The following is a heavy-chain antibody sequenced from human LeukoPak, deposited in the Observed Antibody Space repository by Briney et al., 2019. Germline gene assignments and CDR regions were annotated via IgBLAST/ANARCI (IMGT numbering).Heavy chain of an antibody. V-gene: IGHV4-4*07. Sequence: PSETLSLTCTVSGASISSYYWSWIRQPAGKGLEWIGRIYTSANTNYSPSFKSRATISIDRSKNQFSLTLPSVTAADTAVYYCARDRIWNDAGHDPFDIWGQGTMVTVSS. D-gene: IGHD1-1*01. CDR1: GASISSYY. CDR2: IYTSANT. CDR3: ARDRIWNDAGHDPFDI. J-gene: IGHJ3*02.